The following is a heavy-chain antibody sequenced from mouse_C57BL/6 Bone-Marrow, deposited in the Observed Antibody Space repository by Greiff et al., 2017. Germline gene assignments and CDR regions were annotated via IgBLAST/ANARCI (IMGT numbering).Heavy chain of an antibody. CDR2: ISSGGDYI. CDR1: GFTFSSYA. V-gene: IGHV5-9-1*02. CDR3: TRDGESTFAY. Sequence: DVKLQESGEGLVKPGGSLKLSCAASGFTFSSYAMSWVRQTPEKRLEWVAYISSGGDYIYYADTVKGRFTISRDNARNTLYLQMSSLKSEDTAMYYCTRDGESTFAYWGQGTLVTVSA. D-gene: IGHD5-1*01. J-gene: IGHJ3*01.